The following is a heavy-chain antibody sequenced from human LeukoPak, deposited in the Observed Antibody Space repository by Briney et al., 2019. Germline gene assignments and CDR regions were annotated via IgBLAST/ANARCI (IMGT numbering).Heavy chain of an antibody. CDR1: GGSISSYY. CDR3: ARDTGSSWYPEYFHH. CDR2: ISYSGST. Sequence: SETLSLTCTVSGGSISSYYWSWLRQPPGKGLECIGYISYSGSTKYNPSLKSRVTISIDTSNNQFSLKLTSVTAADTAVYYCARDTGSSWYPEYFHHWGQGTLITVS. V-gene: IGHV4-59*01. D-gene: IGHD6-13*01. J-gene: IGHJ1*01.